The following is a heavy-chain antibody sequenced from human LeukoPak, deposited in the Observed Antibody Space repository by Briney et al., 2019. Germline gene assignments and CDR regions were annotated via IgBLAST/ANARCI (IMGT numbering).Heavy chain of an antibody. CDR3: AKAPMVGVPVDPFDM. J-gene: IGHJ3*02. V-gene: IGHV3-30*02. Sequence: GGSLRLSCAASGFTFNNYGMHWVRQAPGKGLEWVALIRYDGSKKYYADSVKGRFTISRDNSKNTLYLQMDSMRTEDTAVYYCAKAPMVGVPVDPFDMGGRATVVTVSP. CDR2: IRYDGSKK. D-gene: IGHD2-15*01. CDR1: GFTFNNYG.